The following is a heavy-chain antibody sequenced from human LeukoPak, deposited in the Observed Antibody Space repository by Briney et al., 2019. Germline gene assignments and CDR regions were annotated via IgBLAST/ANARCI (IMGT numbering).Heavy chain of an antibody. CDR3: ARYVWGSYPTFEDY. CDR2: IYYSGST. V-gene: IGHV4-59*01. J-gene: IGHJ4*02. CDR1: GSSISSYY. Sequence: PSETLSLTCTVSGSSISSYYWSWIRQPPGKGLEWVGYIYYSGSTNYNPSLKSRVTMSVDTSKNQFSLKLSSVTAADTAVYYCARYVWGSYPTFEDYWGQGTLVTVSS. D-gene: IGHD3-16*02.